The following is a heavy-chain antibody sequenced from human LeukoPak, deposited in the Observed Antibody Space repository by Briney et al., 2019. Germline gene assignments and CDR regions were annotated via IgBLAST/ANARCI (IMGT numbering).Heavy chain of an antibody. Sequence: GGSLRLSCAASGFTFSSYSMNWVRQAPGKGLEWAANIKQDGSQKSYVDSVKGRFTISRDNANNLLYLQMNSLRAEDTAVYYCARESFAARWDWGQGTLVTVSS. D-gene: IGHD6-6*01. V-gene: IGHV3-7*01. CDR2: IKQDGSQK. CDR3: ARESFAARWD. J-gene: IGHJ4*02. CDR1: GFTFSSYS.